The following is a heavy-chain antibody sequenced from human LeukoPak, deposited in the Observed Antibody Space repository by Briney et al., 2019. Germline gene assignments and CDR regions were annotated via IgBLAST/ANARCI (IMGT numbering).Heavy chain of an antibody. CDR2: IYYSGST. CDR1: GGSISSYY. Sequence: PSETLSLTCTVSGGSISSYYWSWIRQPPGKGLEWIGYIYYSGSTNYNPSLKSRVTISVDTSKNQFSLKLSSVTAADTAVHYCARGSGGIPSPAFDIWGQGTMVTVSS. D-gene: IGHD3-16*01. CDR3: ARGSGGIPSPAFDI. J-gene: IGHJ3*02. V-gene: IGHV4-59*01.